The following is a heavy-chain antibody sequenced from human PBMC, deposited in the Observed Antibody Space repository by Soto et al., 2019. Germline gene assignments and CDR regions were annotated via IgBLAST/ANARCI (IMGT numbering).Heavy chain of an antibody. Sequence: EVQLVESGGGLVQPGGSLRLSCAASGFTFSSYWMSWVRQAPGKGLEWVANIKKDGSEKYYVDSVKGRFTISRDNAKNSLYLQMNSLRAEDTAVYYCARTVVAATTNWFDPWGQGTLVTVSS. CDR1: GFTFSSYW. CDR2: IKKDGSEK. CDR3: ARTVVAATTNWFDP. J-gene: IGHJ5*02. V-gene: IGHV3-7*01. D-gene: IGHD2-15*01.